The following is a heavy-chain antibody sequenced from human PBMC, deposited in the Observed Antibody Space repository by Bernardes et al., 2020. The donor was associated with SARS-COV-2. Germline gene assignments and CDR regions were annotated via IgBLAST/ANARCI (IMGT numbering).Heavy chain of an antibody. Sequence: GGSLRLSCVASGFTFSGYSMNWVRQAPGKGLEFVSHISGGGAIIYYAQSVKGRFTISRDDAKNSLYLQMDSLRAEDTAVYYCARIDEVTGRDYWGQGTLVTVSS. CDR1: GFTFSGYS. D-gene: IGHD6-19*01. CDR3: ARIDEVTGRDY. CDR2: ISGGGAII. J-gene: IGHJ4*02. V-gene: IGHV3-48*01.